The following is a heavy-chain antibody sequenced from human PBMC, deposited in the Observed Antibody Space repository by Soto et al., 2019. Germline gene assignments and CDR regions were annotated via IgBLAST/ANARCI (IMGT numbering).Heavy chain of an antibody. J-gene: IGHJ6*03. D-gene: IGHD3-3*01. CDR1: GFTFSSYA. Sequence: PGGSIRLSCAGSGFTFSSYAMSWVRQDPGKGLEWVSAISGSGGSTYYADSVKGRFTISRDNSKNTLYLQMNSLRAEDTAVYYCAKSYYDFWSGVGYMDVWGKGTTVTVSS. CDR2: ISGSGGST. CDR3: AKSYYDFWSGVGYMDV. V-gene: IGHV3-23*01.